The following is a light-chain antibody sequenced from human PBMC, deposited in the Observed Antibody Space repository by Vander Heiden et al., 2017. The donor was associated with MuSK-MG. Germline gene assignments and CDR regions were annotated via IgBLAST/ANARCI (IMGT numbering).Light chain of an antibody. CDR2: DTN. V-gene: IGLV7-46*01. J-gene: IGLJ2*01. CDR1: TGAVTTGHW. CDR3: FHSLSGGRVG. Sequence: QAVVTQEPSLTVSPGGTVTLTCGSSTGAVTTGHWPYWFQQKPGQAPRILMYDTNNKHPWTPARVSASLLGGNAAPNPSGAQPEDDADDYCFHSLSGGRVGFGRGTKLTVL.